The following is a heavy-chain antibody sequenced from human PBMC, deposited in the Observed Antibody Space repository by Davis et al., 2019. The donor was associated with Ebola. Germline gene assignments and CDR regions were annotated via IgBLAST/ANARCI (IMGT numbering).Heavy chain of an antibody. CDR1: GFTFSSYW. V-gene: IGHV3-74*01. CDR2: INIDGSRT. D-gene: IGHD3-16*02. CDR3: ARGGRFVDNSGNYQYFYGVDV. Sequence: GESLKISCAASGFTFSSYWMHWVRQAPGKGLVWVSRINIDGSRTSYADSVKGRFTISRDNAKNTLYLQMNSLRAEDTAVYYCARGGRFVDNSGNYQYFYGVDVWGQGTTVTVSS. J-gene: IGHJ6*02.